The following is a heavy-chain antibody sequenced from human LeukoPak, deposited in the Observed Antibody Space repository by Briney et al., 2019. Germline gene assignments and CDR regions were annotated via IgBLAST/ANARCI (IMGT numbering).Heavy chain of an antibody. CDR1: GFTFSSYA. Sequence: GGSLRLSCAASGFTFSSYAMSWVRQAPGKGLEWVSAISGSGGSIYYADSLKGRFTVSRDNAKNSLYLQMNSLAVEDTAVYYCTTPAAGPRAEYSQYWGQGTQVTVSS. CDR2: ISGSGGSI. CDR3: TTPAAGPRAEYSQY. V-gene: IGHV3-23*01. J-gene: IGHJ1*01. D-gene: IGHD6-13*01.